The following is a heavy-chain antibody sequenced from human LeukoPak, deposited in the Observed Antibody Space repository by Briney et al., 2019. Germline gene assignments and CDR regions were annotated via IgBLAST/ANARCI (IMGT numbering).Heavy chain of an antibody. CDR3: ARVRVYSSSWYVPADGAGHFDY. D-gene: IGHD6-13*01. CDR1: GYTFTGYY. V-gene: IGHV1-2*02. CDR2: INPNSGGT. Sequence: ASVKVSCKASGYTFTGYYMHWVRQAPGQGLEWMGWINPNSGGTNYAQKLQGRVTMTTDTSTSTAYMELRSLRSDDTAVYYCARVRVYSSSWYVPADGAGHFDYWGQGTLVTVSS. J-gene: IGHJ4*02.